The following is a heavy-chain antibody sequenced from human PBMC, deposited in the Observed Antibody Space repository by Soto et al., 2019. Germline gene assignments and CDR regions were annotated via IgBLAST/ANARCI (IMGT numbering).Heavy chain of an antibody. V-gene: IGHV1-3*01. J-gene: IGHJ4*02. CDR1: GYTFTSYA. Sequence: ASVKVSCKASGYTFTSYAMHWVRQAPGQRLEWMGWINAGNGNTKYSQKFQGRVTITRDTSASTAYMELSSLRSEDTAVYYCARAGNYDFWSGYSRRPFDYWGQGTLVTVSS. CDR3: ARAGNYDFWSGYSRRPFDY. CDR2: INAGNGNT. D-gene: IGHD3-3*01.